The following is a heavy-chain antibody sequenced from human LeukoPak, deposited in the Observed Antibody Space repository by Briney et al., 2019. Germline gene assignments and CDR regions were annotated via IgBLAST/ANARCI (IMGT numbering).Heavy chain of an antibody. CDR2: IRYEGSKK. J-gene: IGHJ4*02. CDR3: AKDASGYCVNGVCFPLDY. D-gene: IGHD2-8*01. Sequence: GGSLRLSSAASGFTFSSYGMHWVRQAPGKGLEWVAFIRYEGSKKYYVDSVKGRFTISRDNSKSTLHLQMNSLRVEDTAVYYCAKDASGYCVNGVCFPLDYWGQGTLVTVSS. CDR1: GFTFSSYG. V-gene: IGHV3-30*02.